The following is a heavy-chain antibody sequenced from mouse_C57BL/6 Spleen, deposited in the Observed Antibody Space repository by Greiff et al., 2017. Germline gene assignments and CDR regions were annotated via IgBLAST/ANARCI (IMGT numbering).Heavy chain of an antibody. Sequence: QVQLQQPGAELVRPGSSVKLSCKASGYTFTSYWMHWVKQRPIQGLEWIGNIDPSASEPPSPQKFQDKATLTVDKSSSTAYMQLSSLTSEDSAVYYCARVGYHYAMDYWGQGTSVTVSS. J-gene: IGHJ4*01. CDR3: ARVGYHYAMDY. D-gene: IGHD2-2*01. CDR2: IDPSASEP. V-gene: IGHV1-52*01. CDR1: GYTFTSYW.